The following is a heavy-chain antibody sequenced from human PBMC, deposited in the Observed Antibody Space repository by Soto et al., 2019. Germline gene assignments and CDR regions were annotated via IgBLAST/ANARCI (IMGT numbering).Heavy chain of an antibody. CDR3: AKRSSSSTFDS. J-gene: IGHJ4*02. D-gene: IGHD6-6*01. CDR2: ISGSDDST. V-gene: IGHV3-23*01. CDR1: GFTFSSYA. Sequence: EVQLLESGGGLVQPGESLRLSCAASGFTFSSYAMSWVRQAPGQGLEWVSVISGSDDSTYYADSVKGRFTISRDNSKNTLYLQMNRLRAEDTAVYYCAKRSSSSTFDSWGQGTLVTVSS.